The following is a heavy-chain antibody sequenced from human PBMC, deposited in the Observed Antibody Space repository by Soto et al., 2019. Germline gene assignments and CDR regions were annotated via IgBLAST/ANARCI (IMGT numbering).Heavy chain of an antibody. CDR3: ARKDKGGYFNWFDP. CDR2: IFPSDSDT. D-gene: IGHD2-21*02. CDR1: GHRFSSSG. Sequence: ESITIRCIPSGHRFSSSGIAWVRQMPGKGLEWMGIIFPSDSDTRYSPSFQGQVTISADRSTSTVFRQWASLKASDTAVYFCARKDKGGYFNWFDPWGQGALVTLSS. J-gene: IGHJ5*02. V-gene: IGHV5-51*01.